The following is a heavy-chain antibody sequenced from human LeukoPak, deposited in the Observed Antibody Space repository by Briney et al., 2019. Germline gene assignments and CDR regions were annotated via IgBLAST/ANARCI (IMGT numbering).Heavy chain of an antibody. D-gene: IGHD3-16*01. V-gene: IGHV3-7*03. Sequence: GGSLRLSCAASGFTFSSHWMTWVRQAPGKGLEWVANIKEDGTRKNYMDSVKGRFTISRDNAKNSLYLQMNSLRAEDTAVYYCARDPGEDYWGQGTLVTVSS. CDR2: IKEDGTRK. CDR3: ARDPGEDY. CDR1: GFTFSSHW. J-gene: IGHJ4*02.